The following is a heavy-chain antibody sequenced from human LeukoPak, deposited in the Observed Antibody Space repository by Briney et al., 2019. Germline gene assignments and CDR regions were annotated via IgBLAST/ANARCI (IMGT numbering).Heavy chain of an antibody. CDR2: VYYSGRA. CDR1: GGSVTSSSVH. J-gene: IGHJ5*02. CDR3: ARDSLVGGAAAGWFDP. Sequence: SETLSLTCSVSGGSVTSSSVHLAWLRQSPGMGLEWIGTVYYSGRAYYNSSLKSRVTMSVDTSKNQFSLKLSSVIAADTAVYYCARDSLVGGAAAGWFDPWGQGTLVTVSS. V-gene: IGHV4-39*07. D-gene: IGHD6-13*01.